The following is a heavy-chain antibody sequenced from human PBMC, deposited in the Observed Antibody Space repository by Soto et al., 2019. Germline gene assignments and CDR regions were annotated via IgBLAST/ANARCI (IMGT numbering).Heavy chain of an antibody. CDR1: GFTFSSYA. J-gene: IGHJ3*02. V-gene: IGHV3-64D*06. Sequence: PGGSLRLSCSASGFTFSSYAMYWVRQAPGKGLEYVSAISSNGGSTYYADSVKGRFTISRDNSKNTLYLQMSSLRAEDTAVYYCVKAYYYDSSGSLWAFDIWGQGTMVTV. CDR2: ISSNGGST. D-gene: IGHD3-22*01. CDR3: VKAYYYDSSGSLWAFDI.